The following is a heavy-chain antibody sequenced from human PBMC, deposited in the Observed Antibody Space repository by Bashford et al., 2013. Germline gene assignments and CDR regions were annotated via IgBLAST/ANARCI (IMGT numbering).Heavy chain of an antibody. D-gene: IGHD3-22*01. V-gene: IGHV1-18*01. CDR2: ISGNNADT. CDR1: GYTFTSYA. J-gene: IGHJ3*02. CDR3: AKAGSYYFDSGSYYYSAFDI. Sequence: ASVKVSCKASGYTFTSYAISWVRQAPGQGLEWMGWISGNNADTKYAQNFQGRVTMTTDSSTSSAYMELRSLKSDDTAVYYCAKAGSYYFDSGSYYYSAFDIWGQGTMVTVSS.